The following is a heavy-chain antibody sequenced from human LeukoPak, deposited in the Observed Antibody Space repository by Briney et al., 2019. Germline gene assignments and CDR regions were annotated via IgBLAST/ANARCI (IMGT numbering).Heavy chain of an antibody. CDR1: GISFSNDS. CDR3: ARRVISRSADYFDY. Sequence: SVKVSCKTSGISFSNDSISLVRQAPGQGLEWMGGIIAIFAPANYAQKFQGRVKITADESAHTAYMEFSLRPEDSAIYYCARRVISRSADYFDYWGQGTLVTVST. D-gene: IGHD3-3*01. CDR2: IIAIFAPA. V-gene: IGHV1-69*13. J-gene: IGHJ4*02.